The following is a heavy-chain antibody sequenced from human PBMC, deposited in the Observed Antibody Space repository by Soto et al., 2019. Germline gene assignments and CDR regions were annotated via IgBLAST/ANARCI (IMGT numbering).Heavy chain of an antibody. CDR3: ARVTHHYNYAMDV. Sequence: SETLSLTCTGGFVSSDSHYWSWIRQPPGKGLEWIGYIYYSGTTYYNAPLNSRVTISVDTSKNQFSLKLRSVTAADTAVYYCARVTHHYNYAMDVWGQGTTVTVSS. J-gene: IGHJ6*02. V-gene: IGHV4-61*01. CDR1: GFVSSDSHY. CDR2: IYYSGTT.